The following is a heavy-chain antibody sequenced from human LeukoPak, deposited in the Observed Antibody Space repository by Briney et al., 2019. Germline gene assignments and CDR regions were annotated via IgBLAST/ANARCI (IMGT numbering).Heavy chain of an antibody. Sequence: PGRSLRLSCAASGFTFSSYDMSWVSQAPGKGLEWDSAIRSGDGSTYYADSVKGRFTISRDNSKNTLFLRMNSLRADDTAIYYCAKDEGVYSGFGNFDCWGQGTLVTVSS. CDR2: IRSGDGST. J-gene: IGHJ4*02. V-gene: IGHV3-23*01. CDR1: GFTFSSYD. CDR3: AKDEGVYSGFGNFDC. D-gene: IGHD6-19*01.